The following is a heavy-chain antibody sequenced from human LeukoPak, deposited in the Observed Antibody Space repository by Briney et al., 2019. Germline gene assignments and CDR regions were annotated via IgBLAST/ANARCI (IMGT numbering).Heavy chain of an antibody. CDR3: ARGIVVVPAALHY. D-gene: IGHD2-2*01. CDR2: INPNSGGT. CDR1: GYTFTDY. V-gene: IGHV1-2*02. Sequence: ASVKVSCKASGYTFTDYIHWVRQAPGQGLEWMGWINPNSGGTKYAQKFQGRVTMTRDTSINTAYVELSWLRSDDTAVYYCARGIVVVPAALHYWGQGTLVTVSS. J-gene: IGHJ4*02.